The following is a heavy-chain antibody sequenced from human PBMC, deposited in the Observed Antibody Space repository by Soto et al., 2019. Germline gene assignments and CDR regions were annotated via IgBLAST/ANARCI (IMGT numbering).Heavy chain of an antibody. CDR3: ASFSGRGGY. J-gene: IGHJ4*02. V-gene: IGHV3-74*01. Sequence: EVQLVESGGDLVQPGGSLRLSCADSGFTFGTHWMDWVRQAPGKGLVGVSRAKSDGTSISYADSVKGRFTISRDSAKNMLYLQMNSLRVEDTAVYYCASFSGRGGYWGQGTLVTVSS. CDR2: AKSDGTSI. D-gene: IGHD6-25*01. CDR1: GFTFGTHW.